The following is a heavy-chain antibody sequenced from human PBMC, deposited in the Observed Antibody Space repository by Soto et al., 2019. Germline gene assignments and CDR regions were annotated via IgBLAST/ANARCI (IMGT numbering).Heavy chain of an antibody. CDR1: GYIITNYL. Sequence: GESLKISNNCSGYIITNYLIALGRQMPGKGLEWMGINYPDDSDTRYSPYFQGKVTISADKSISTVYMQWSSLKASDTAMYYCARQGRLSSGSDYWGQGTPVTVSS. D-gene: IGHD3-22*01. V-gene: IGHV5-51*01. CDR3: ARQGRLSSGSDY. J-gene: IGHJ4*02. CDR2: NYPDDSDT.